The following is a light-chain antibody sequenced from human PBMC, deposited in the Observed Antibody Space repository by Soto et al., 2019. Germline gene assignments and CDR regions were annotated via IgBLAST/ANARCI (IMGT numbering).Light chain of an antibody. CDR2: KAS. CDR1: QRISSW. Sequence: DIQMTHSPSTLSASVGDRFTITCRASQRISSWLAWYQQKPGKAPKLLIYKASSLESGVASRFSGSGSGTEFTLTISSLQPDDFATYYRQQYNSYGLTFGGGTKVEIK. J-gene: IGKJ4*01. CDR3: QQYNSYGLT. V-gene: IGKV1-5*03.